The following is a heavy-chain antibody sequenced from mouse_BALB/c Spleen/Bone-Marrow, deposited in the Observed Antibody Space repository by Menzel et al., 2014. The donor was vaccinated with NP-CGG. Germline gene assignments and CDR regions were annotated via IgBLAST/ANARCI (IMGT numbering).Heavy chain of an antibody. CDR2: IRYKANGYTT. D-gene: IGHD3-1*01. J-gene: IGHJ2*01. CDR1: GFTFTDYY. CDR3: ARDIGHIDY. Sequence: EMQLVESGGSLEQPGGSLSLSGTTCGFTFTDYYVSWVRQLPGKALEWFGFIRYKANGYTTEYSASVKGRFTIYREKSQRCLYLQRNTLRAEDIATYYCARDIGHIDYWGQGTPLTVSS. V-gene: IGHV7-3*02.